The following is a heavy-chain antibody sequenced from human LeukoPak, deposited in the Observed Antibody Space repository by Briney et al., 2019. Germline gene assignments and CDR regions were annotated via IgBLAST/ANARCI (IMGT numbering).Heavy chain of an antibody. Sequence: PGGSLRLSCVASGFTFGKYWMSWVRQAPGKGLEWVANIKLDGSEKNYVDSMKGRLTISRDNTKNSLYLQMNSLRAEDTAVFYCARDQYDTWSRRGNFDSWGQGILVIVSS. D-gene: IGHD3-3*01. J-gene: IGHJ4*02. CDR1: GFTFGKYW. CDR3: ARDQYDTWSRRGNFDS. CDR2: IKLDGSEK. V-gene: IGHV3-7*03.